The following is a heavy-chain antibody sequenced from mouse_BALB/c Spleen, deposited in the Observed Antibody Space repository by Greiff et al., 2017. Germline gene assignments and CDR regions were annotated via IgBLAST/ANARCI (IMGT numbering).Heavy chain of an antibody. D-gene: IGHD2-2*01. CDR3: ARYGYDEKGFAY. CDR1: GFTFSSFG. V-gene: IGHV5-17*02. Sequence: EVQVVESGGGLVQPGGSRKLSCAASGFTFSSFGMHWVRQAPEKGLEWVAYISSGSSTIYYADTVKGRFTISRDNPKNTLFLQMTSLRSEDTAMYYCARYGYDEKGFAYWGQGTLVTVSA. J-gene: IGHJ3*01. CDR2: ISSGSSTI.